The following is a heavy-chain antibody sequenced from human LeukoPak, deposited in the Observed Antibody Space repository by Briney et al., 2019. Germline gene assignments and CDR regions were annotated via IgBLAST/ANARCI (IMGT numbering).Heavy chain of an antibody. J-gene: IGHJ4*02. D-gene: IGHD2-2*01. CDR2: INHSGST. V-gene: IGHV4-34*01. Sequence: SETPSLTCAVYGGSFSGYYWRWIRPPPGKGLGWIGEINHSGSTNYNPYLKRRVTTSVDTSKIQFSLKLSSVTAADKAVYYCARDGRTPARRCDYWGQGTLVTVSS. CDR1: GGSFSGYY. CDR3: ARDGRTPARRCDY.